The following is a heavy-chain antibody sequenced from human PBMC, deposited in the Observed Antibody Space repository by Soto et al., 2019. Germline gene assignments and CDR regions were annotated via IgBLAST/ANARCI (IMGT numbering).Heavy chain of an antibody. Sequence: QVQLVESGGGVVQPGRSLRLSCAASGFTFSSYGMHWVRQAPGKGLEWVALVWYDGGNKYYADSVKGRFTISRDNSKNTLYLQMNSLRDEDTAVYYCGRAAGYSGNDYVYYYGMDVWRQGTTVTVSS. D-gene: IGHD5-12*01. CDR3: GRAAGYSGNDYVYYYGMDV. J-gene: IGHJ6*02. V-gene: IGHV3-33*01. CDR2: VWYDGGNK. CDR1: GFTFSSYG.